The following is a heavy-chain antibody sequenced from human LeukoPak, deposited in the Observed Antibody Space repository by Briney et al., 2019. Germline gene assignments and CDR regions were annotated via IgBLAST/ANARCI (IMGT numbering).Heavy chain of an antibody. J-gene: IGHJ4*02. CDR1: GFTFSSYW. V-gene: IGHV3-7*01. D-gene: IGHD3-10*01. CDR2: IKQDGSEK. Sequence: GGSLRLSCAASGFTFSSYWMSWVRQAPGKGLEWVANIKQDGSEKYYVGSVKGRFTISRDNAKNSLYLQMNSLRAEDTAVYYCARDLIGYYYGSGDMDYWGQGTLVTVSS. CDR3: ARDLIGYYYGSGDMDY.